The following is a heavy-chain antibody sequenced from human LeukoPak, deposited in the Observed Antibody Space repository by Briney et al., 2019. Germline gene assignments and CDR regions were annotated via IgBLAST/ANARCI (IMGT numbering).Heavy chain of an antibody. CDR3: ARDHGQDAPMDV. Sequence: GGSLRLSCAASGFIFPDYWMHWVRQAPGKELVWVARIRGDGRATTYADSVKGRFTISRDNAMSTVFLQMNSLRAEDTAVYFCARDHGQDAPMDVWGQGTTVTVSS. CDR1: GFIFPDYW. V-gene: IGHV3-74*03. J-gene: IGHJ6*02. CDR2: IRGDGRAT.